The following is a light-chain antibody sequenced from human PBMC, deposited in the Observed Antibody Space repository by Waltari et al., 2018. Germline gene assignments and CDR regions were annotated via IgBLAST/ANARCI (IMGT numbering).Light chain of an antibody. V-gene: IGKV1-39*01. CDR3: QQGDSMPYT. Sequence: DIQMTQSPSSLSASVGDRVTITCRASQSIRKFLNWYHQMPGKAPKLLIYTTSSLKGGVPSRFSGSGAGTESTLTISSLQPEDFGTYFCQQGDSMPYTFGQRTKVEMK. CDR1: QSIRKF. CDR2: TTS. J-gene: IGKJ2*01.